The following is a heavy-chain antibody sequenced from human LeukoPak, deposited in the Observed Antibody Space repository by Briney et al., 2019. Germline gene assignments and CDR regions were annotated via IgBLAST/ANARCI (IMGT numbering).Heavy chain of an antibody. CDR3: ARSYSSGWSRRGYYYYGMDV. CDR2: INHSGST. CDR1: GYSIGGAYY. J-gene: IGHJ6*02. V-gene: IGHV4-34*01. D-gene: IGHD6-19*01. Sequence: PSETLSLTCTVSGYSIGGAYYWGWIRQPPGKGLEWIGEINHSGSTNYNPSLKSRVTISVDTSKNQFSLKLSSVTAADTAVYYCARSYSSGWSRRGYYYYGMDVWGQGTTVTVSS.